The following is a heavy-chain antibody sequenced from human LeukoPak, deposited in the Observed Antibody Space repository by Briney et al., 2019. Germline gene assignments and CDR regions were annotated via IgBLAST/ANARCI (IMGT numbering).Heavy chain of an antibody. V-gene: IGHV4-38-2*02. CDR1: GYSISSGYY. CDR2: IYHSGST. J-gene: IGHJ4*02. D-gene: IGHD6-13*01. CDR3: ARGIAAAGVNFDY. Sequence: SETLSLTCTVPGYSISSGYYWGWIRQPPGKGLEWIGSIYHSGSTYYNPSLKSRVTISVDTSKNQFSLKLSSVTAADTAVYYCARGIAAAGVNFDYWGQGTLVTVSS.